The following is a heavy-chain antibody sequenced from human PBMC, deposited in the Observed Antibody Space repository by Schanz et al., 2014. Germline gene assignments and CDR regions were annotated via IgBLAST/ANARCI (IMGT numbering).Heavy chain of an antibody. CDR2: IDRDGGNT. D-gene: IGHD3-10*01. CDR1: GFTFHDYT. V-gene: IGHV3-43*01. CDR3: ATVGSETYSIYWYFDL. Sequence: EVQLVESGGVVVKPGGSLRLSCAASGFTFHDYTMHWVRQGPGKGLEWVSLIDRDGGNTFYADSVKGRFTISRDNAKNTLYLQMNRLRTEDTAVYYCATVGSETYSIYWYFDLWGRGTLVTVSS. J-gene: IGHJ2*01.